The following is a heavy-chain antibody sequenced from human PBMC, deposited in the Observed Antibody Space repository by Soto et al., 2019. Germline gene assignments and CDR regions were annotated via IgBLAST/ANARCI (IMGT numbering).Heavy chain of an antibody. CDR1: GGSVSSGSYY. Sequence: QVQLQESGPGLVKPSETLSLTCTVSGGSVSSGSYYWSWIRQPPGKGLEWIGYIYYSGSTNYNPSLKGRVTISVDTSKNQFSLKLSSVTAADTAVYYCARERYDFWSGYYSYYYCGMDVWGQGTTVTVSS. D-gene: IGHD3-3*01. V-gene: IGHV4-61*01. CDR2: IYYSGST. CDR3: ARERYDFWSGYYSYYYCGMDV. J-gene: IGHJ6*02.